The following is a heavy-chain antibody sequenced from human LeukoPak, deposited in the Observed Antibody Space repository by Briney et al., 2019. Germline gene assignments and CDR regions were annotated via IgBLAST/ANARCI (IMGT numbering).Heavy chain of an antibody. V-gene: IGHV3-48*01. CDR3: ARDNDYGDYGLDY. D-gene: IGHD4-17*01. CDR1: GFTFSSYS. CDR2: ISSSSTI. J-gene: IGHJ4*02. Sequence: GGSLRLSCAAFGFTFSSYSMNWVRKAPGKGLEWVSYISSSSTIYYADSVKGRFTISRDNAKNSLYLQMNSLRAEDTAVYYCARDNDYGDYGLDYWGQGTLVTVSS.